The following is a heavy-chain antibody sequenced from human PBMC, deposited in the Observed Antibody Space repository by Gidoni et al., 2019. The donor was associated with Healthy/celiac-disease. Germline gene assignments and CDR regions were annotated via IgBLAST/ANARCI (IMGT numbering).Heavy chain of an antibody. CDR1: GFTFSSYS. CDR2: ISYDGSNK. Sequence: GFTFSSYSMHWVRQAPGKGLERVAVISYDGSNKYYADSVKGRFTISRDNSKNTLYLQMNSLRAEDTAVYYCAREGTATGYDFWSGPYGMDVWGQGTTVTVSS. D-gene: IGHD3-3*01. J-gene: IGHJ6*02. V-gene: IGHV3-30-3*01. CDR3: AREGTATGYDFWSGPYGMDV.